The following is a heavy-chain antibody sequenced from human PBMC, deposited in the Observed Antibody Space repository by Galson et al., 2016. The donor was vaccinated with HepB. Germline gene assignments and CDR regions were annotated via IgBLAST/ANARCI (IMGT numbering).Heavy chain of an antibody. CDR1: GDSLSELS. CDR3: ATDRAEAALEAFDL. D-gene: IGHD6-19*01. CDR2: SVAEDGEP. J-gene: IGHJ3*01. V-gene: IGHV1-24*01. Sequence: CKVSGDSLSELSMHWVRQAPGKGLEYMGISVAEDGEPFYAEKSQGRVTMMEATSTDTAYLELRSLRSEDTAVYYCATDRAEAALEAFDLWGQGTMVTVSS.